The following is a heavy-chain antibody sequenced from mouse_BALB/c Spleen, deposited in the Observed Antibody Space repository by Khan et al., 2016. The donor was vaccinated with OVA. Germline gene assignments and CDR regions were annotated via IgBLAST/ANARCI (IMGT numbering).Heavy chain of an antibody. CDR2: IDPSDSHT. J-gene: IGHJ3*01. V-gene: IGHV1-69*02. CDR3: ARSDYYGSSTWFAY. D-gene: IGHD1-1*01. CDR1: GYTFSSYW. Sequence: QVQLQQPGAELVKPGASVKLSCKASGYTFSSYWMHWVKQRPGQGLEWIGEIDPSDSHTNYNQKFKGKATLNVDKSSSTAYMHLSSLTSEDTAVLDCARSDYYGSSTWFAYWGQGTLVTVSA.